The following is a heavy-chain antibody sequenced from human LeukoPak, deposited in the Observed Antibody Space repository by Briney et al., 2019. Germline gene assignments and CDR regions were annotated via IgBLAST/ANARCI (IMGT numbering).Heavy chain of an antibody. D-gene: IGHD3-22*01. CDR1: GFTFSSYE. V-gene: IGHV3-48*03. Sequence: GGSLRLSCAASGFTFSSYEMNWVRQAPGKGLEWLSYISYTGSNKYYAESVKGRFTISRDNAKNSLYLQMNSLRAEDTAVYYCARGSNYYDSSGYYSFAEYFQHWGQGTLVTVSS. J-gene: IGHJ1*01. CDR3: ARGSNYYDSSGYYSFAEYFQH. CDR2: ISYTGSNK.